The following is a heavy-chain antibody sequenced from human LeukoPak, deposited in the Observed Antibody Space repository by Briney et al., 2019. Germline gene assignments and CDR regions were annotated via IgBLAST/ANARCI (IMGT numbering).Heavy chain of an antibody. CDR2: INPNSGGT. CDR1: GYTFTGYY. J-gene: IGHJ4*02. D-gene: IGHD6-13*01. Sequence: GASVKVSCKASGYTFTGYYMHWVRQAPGRGLEWMGWINPNSGGTNYAQKFQGRVTMTRDTSISTAYMELSGLRSDDTAVYYCARALRYSSSWYPNYWGQGTLVTVSS. CDR3: ARALRYSSSWYPNY. V-gene: IGHV1-2*02.